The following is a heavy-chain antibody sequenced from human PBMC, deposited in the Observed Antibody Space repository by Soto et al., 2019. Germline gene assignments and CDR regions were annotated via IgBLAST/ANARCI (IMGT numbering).Heavy chain of an antibody. CDR3: ARGDVDTAMALDYYYYYGMDV. Sequence: SETLSLTCTVSGGSISSSSYYWGWIRQPPGKGLEWIGSIYYSGSTYYNPSLKSRVTISVDTSKNQFSLKLSSVTAADTAVYYCARGDVDTAMALDYYYYYGMDVWGQGTTVTVSS. V-gene: IGHV4-39*01. CDR2: IYYSGST. J-gene: IGHJ6*02. CDR1: GGSISSSSYY. D-gene: IGHD5-18*01.